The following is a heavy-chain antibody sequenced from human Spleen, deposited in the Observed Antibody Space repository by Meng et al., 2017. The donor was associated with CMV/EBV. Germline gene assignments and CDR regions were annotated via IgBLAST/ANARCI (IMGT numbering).Heavy chain of an antibody. CDR1: GFSFSSDS. J-gene: IGHJ4*02. D-gene: IGHD6-6*01. V-gene: IGHV3-48*04. Sequence: ETLSLTCAASGFSFSSDSMNWVRQAPGKGLEWVSYFHSSMNTMKYADSVKGRFTISRDNAKNSLYLQMNSLRAEDTAVYYCASEYSTSSLDYWGQGTLVTVSS. CDR2: FHSSMNTM. CDR3: ASEYSTSSLDY.